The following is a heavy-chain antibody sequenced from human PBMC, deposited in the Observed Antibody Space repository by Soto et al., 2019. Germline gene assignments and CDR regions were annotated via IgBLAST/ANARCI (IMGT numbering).Heavy chain of an antibody. CDR1: GVSVNSDDYY. V-gene: IGHV4-61*03. Sequence: QVQLQESGPGLVKPSETLSLTCTVSGVSVNSDDYYWSWIRQPPGKGLEWIGYIYYTGSTTYNPSLKSRVTISLDTSRNHFSLSLSSVTAADTAVFYCAREYSNSPEAFDFWGLGTLVTVSS. CDR3: AREYSNSPEAFDF. CDR2: IYYTGST. D-gene: IGHD6-6*01. J-gene: IGHJ4*02.